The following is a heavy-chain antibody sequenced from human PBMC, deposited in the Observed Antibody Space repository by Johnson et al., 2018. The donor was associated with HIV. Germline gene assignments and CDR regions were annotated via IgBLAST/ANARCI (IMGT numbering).Heavy chain of an antibody. CDR3: ARCDSSSPLRAFDI. CDR2: ISYDGTYE. D-gene: IGHD6-6*01. J-gene: IGHJ3*02. V-gene: IGHV3-30*03. CDR1: GFTFSTYG. Sequence: QVQLVESGGGVVQPGTSLRLSCAASGFTFSTYGMHWVRQAPGKGLEWVAVISYDGTYEFYADSVKGRFIISRDNAKNSLYLQMNSLRDEDTAFYYCARCDSSSPLRAFDIWGQGTMVTVSS.